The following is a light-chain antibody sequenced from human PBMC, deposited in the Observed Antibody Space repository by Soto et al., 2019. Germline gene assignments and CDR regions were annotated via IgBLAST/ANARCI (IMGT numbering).Light chain of an antibody. CDR2: LGS. CDR3: MQALQTPYT. J-gene: IGKJ2*01. CDR1: QSLLHSNGYNY. Sequence: DVVMTQSPLYLPVTPGEPASISCRSSQSLLHSNGYNYLDWYLQKPGQSPQLLIYLGSNRASGVTDRCSSSGSGTDFTMKISRVEDEDVGVFYCMQALQTPYTFGQGTKLEIK. V-gene: IGKV2-28*01.